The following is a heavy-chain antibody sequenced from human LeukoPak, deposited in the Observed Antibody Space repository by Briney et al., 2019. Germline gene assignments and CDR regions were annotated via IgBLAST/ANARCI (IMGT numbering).Heavy chain of an antibody. Sequence: PSETLSLTCAVSGGSISSNNWWSWVRQPPGKGLEWIGEIFHSGSTNYNPSLKSRVTISVDKSKNQLSLRLSPVTAADTAVYYCARVLSGSNFDYWGQGTLVTVSS. D-gene: IGHD3-22*01. V-gene: IGHV4-4*02. CDR3: ARVLSGSNFDY. CDR2: IFHSGST. J-gene: IGHJ4*02. CDR1: GGSISSNNW.